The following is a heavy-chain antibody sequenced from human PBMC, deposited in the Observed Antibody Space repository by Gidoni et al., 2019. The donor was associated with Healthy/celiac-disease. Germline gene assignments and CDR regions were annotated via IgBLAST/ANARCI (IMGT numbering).Heavy chain of an antibody. Sequence: QVQLQESGPGLVKPSETLSLTCAVSGYSISSGYYWGWIRQPPGKGLEWIGSIYHSGSTYYNPSLKSRVTISVDTSKNQFSLKLSSVTAADTAVYYCHVLRFLEGVPGWGQGTLVTVSS. CDR1: GYSISSGYY. CDR3: HVLRFLEGVPG. V-gene: IGHV4-38-2*01. D-gene: IGHD3-3*01. J-gene: IGHJ4*02. CDR2: IYHSGST.